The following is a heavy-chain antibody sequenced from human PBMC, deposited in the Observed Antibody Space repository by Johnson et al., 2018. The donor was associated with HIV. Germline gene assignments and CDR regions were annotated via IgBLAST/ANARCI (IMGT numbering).Heavy chain of an antibody. CDR3: ARKRPNSGWYSDAFDI. CDR1: GFTFSTYW. J-gene: IGHJ3*02. Sequence: QLLESGGGLVQPGGSLRLSCAASGFTFSTYWMSWVRQAPGNALELVGQVNPNGGGTYLIDSGKDRFNTSRDNAKNTLHLQMNSLRAEDTAVYYCARKRPNSGWYSDAFDIWGQGTMVTVSS. CDR2: VNPNGGGT. D-gene: IGHD6-19*01. V-gene: IGHV3-25*04.